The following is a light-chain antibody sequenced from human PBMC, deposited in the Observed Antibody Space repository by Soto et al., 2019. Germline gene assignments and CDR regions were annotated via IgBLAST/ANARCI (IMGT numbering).Light chain of an antibody. V-gene: IGLV3-1*01. CDR1: KLGDKY. CDR3: QAWDNSPHVV. Sequence: SYELTQPPSVSVSPGQTASITCSGDKLGDKYACWYQQKPGQSPVLVIYQDTKRPSGIPERLSGSNSGTTATLTISGTQAMYEADYYWQAWDNSPHVVFGGGTKLTVL. J-gene: IGLJ2*01. CDR2: QDT.